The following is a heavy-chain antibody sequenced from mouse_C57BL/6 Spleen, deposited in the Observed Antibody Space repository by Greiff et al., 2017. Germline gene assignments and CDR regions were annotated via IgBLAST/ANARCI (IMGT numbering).Heavy chain of an antibody. CDR1: GYAFSSSW. V-gene: IGHV1-82*01. Sequence: VQLQQSGPELVKPGASVKISCKASGYAFSSSWLNWVKQRPGKGLEWIGRIYPGDGDTNYNGKFKGKATLTADKSSSTAYMQLSRLTSEDSAVYFCARGDSNYGWFAYWGQGTLVTVSA. CDR3: ARGDSNYGWFAY. D-gene: IGHD2-5*01. CDR2: IYPGDGDT. J-gene: IGHJ3*01.